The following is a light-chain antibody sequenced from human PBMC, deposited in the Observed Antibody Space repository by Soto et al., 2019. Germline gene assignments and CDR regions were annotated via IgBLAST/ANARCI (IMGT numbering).Light chain of an antibody. CDR2: DAS. J-gene: IGKJ5*01. CDR1: QSISSW. V-gene: IGKV1-5*01. Sequence: DIPMTQFPSTLSGSVGARATITCRASQSISSWLAWYQQKPGKAPKLLIYDASNLESGVPSRFSGSGSGTEFTLTISSLQPDDFATYYCQQYNSYPITFGQGTRLEIK. CDR3: QQYNSYPIT.